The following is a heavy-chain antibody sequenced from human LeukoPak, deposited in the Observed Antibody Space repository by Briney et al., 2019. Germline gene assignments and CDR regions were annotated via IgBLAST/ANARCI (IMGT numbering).Heavy chain of an antibody. CDR1: GFTFSSYG. CDR2: IWYDGTNK. V-gene: IGHV3-30*02. J-gene: IGHJ6*02. CDR3: AKARLSTIFGVVIISYYYGMDV. D-gene: IGHD3-3*01. Sequence: GGSLRLSCAASGFTFSSYGMHWVRQAPGKGLEWVAVIWYDGTNKYYADSVEGRFTISRDNSKNTLFLQMNSLRAEDTAVYYCAKARLSTIFGVVIISYYYGMDVWGQGTTVTVSS.